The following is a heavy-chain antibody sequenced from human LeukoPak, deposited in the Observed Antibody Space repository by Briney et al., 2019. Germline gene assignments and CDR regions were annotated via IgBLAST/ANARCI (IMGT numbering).Heavy chain of an antibody. CDR2: IEQDGSEK. CDR1: GFTFSSYW. V-gene: IGHV3-7*01. D-gene: IGHD6-6*01. Sequence: GGSLRLSCAASGFTFSSYWMSWVRQAPGKGLEWVANIEQDGSEKYYVDSVKGRFTISRDNAKNSLYLQMNSLRAEDTAVYYCARDRGSSSPTGYYYYYGMDVWGQGTTVTVSS. J-gene: IGHJ6*02. CDR3: ARDRGSSSPTGYYYYYGMDV.